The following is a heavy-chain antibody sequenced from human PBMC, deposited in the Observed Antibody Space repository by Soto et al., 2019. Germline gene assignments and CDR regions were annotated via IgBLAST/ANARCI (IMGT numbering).Heavy chain of an antibody. CDR1: GYTFTSYA. Sequence: QVQLVQSGAEVKKPGASVKVSCKASGYTFTSYAMHWVRQAPGQRLEWMGWINAGNGNTKYSQKFQGRVTITRDTSASTAYMALSSLRSEDTAVYYCARGGDIVVVPAAMAFDYWGQGTLVTVSS. D-gene: IGHD2-2*01. CDR2: INAGNGNT. J-gene: IGHJ4*02. CDR3: ARGGDIVVVPAAMAFDY. V-gene: IGHV1-3*01.